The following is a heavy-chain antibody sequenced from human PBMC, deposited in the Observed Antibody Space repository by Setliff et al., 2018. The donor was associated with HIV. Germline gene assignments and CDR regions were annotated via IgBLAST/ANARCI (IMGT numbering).Heavy chain of an antibody. CDR3: ARDRSNYGSGSSAYNWFDP. CDR1: GDSMRNYY. J-gene: IGHJ5*02. V-gene: IGHV4-4*07. CDR2: IFPSGTT. D-gene: IGHD3-16*01. Sequence: LSLTCTVSGDSMRNYYWSWLRQPAGKGLGWIGRIFPSGTTNYNPSLKSRVTMSIDTSKDQFSLNLNSVTAADTAVYFCARDRSNYGSGSSAYNWFDPWGQGNLVTVPQ.